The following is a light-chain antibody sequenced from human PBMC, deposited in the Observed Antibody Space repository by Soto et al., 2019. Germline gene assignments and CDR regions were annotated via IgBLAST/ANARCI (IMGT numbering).Light chain of an antibody. J-gene: IGKJ1*01. CDR3: LHDYDYPFT. CDR1: QGITND. CDR2: AAS. V-gene: IGKV1-6*01. Sequence: AIQMTQSPSSLSASVGDGVTITCRASQGITNDLGWYQQKPGKAPKLLIYAASNLQSGVPSRFSGSGSGTDFTLTISSLQPEDFATYYCLHDYDYPFTFGQGTKVEIK.